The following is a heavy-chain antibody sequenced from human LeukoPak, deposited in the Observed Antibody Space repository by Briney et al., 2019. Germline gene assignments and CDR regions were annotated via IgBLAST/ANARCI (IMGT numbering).Heavy chain of an antibody. CDR2: IYHGGST. CDR1: GGSISSYY. D-gene: IGHD3-9*01. V-gene: IGHV4-59*01. Sequence: PSETLSLTCTVSGGSISSYYWSWIRQPPGKGLEWIGHIYHGGSTSYNPSLKSRATISVDTSKNQFSLKLSSVTAADTAVYYCARNPTYYDILTGYSPEGNFDYWGQGTLVTVSS. J-gene: IGHJ4*02. CDR3: ARNPTYYDILTGYSPEGNFDY.